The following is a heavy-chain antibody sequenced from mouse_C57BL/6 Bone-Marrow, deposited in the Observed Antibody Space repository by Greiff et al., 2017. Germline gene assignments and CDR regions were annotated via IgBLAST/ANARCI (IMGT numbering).Heavy chain of an antibody. V-gene: IGHV5-6*01. J-gene: IGHJ2*01. CDR1: GFTFSSYG. CDR3: AREGFDY. Sequence: EVHLVESGGDLVKPGGSLKLSCAASGFTFSSYGMPWVRQTPDKRLEWVATISSGGSYTYYPDSVKGRFTISRDNAKNTLYLQMSSLKSEDTAMYYCAREGFDYWGQGTTLTVSS. CDR2: ISSGGSYT.